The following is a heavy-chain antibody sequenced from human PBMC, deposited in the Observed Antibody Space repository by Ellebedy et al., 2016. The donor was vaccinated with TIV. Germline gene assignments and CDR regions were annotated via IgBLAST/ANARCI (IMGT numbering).Heavy chain of an antibody. Sequence: GGSLRLSXAASGFTFDDYAMHWVRQAPGKGLEWVPGISWNSGSRGYADSVKGRFTISRDNARNSLYLQMNSLRAEDTAVYYCAKDDAFDIWGQGTMVTVSS. CDR3: AKDDAFDI. V-gene: IGHV3-9*01. J-gene: IGHJ3*02. CDR1: GFTFDDYA. CDR2: ISWNSGSR.